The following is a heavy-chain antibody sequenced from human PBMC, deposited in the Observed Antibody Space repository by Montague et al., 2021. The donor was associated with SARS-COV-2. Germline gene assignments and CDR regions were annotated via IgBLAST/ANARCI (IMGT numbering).Heavy chain of an antibody. CDR3: TREGYQVLWSDYYYYGMDV. D-gene: IGHD2-2*01. J-gene: IGHJ6*02. CDR2: INHSGST. V-gene: IGHV4-34*01. Sequence: SETLSLTCAVYGGSFSGCYWSWIRQPPGKGLEWIGEINHSGSTNYNPSLKSQVTISVDTSKNQFSLKLSSVTAADTAVYYCTREGYQVLWSDYYYYGMDVWGQGTTVTVSS. CDR1: GGSFSGCY.